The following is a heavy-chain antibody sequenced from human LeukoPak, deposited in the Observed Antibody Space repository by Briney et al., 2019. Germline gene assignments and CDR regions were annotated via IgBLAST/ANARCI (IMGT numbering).Heavy chain of an antibody. D-gene: IGHD2-2*01. CDR1: GDSISSSSFY. CDR2: NYSGIT. V-gene: IGHV4-39*06. Sequence: PSETLSLTCTLSGDSISSSSFYWAWIRQPPGKGLECIGTNYSGITYYSSSITHRATISVDTAKKPYALKLSTVTAANTAVYFLARSGPAAARPDAFDIWGQGTMVTVSS. J-gene: IGHJ3*02. CDR3: ARSGPAAARPDAFDI.